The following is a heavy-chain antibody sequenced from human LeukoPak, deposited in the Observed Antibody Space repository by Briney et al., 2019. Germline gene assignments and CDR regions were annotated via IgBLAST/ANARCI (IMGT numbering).Heavy chain of an antibody. CDR1: GYTFTSYY. CDR2: IIPIFGTA. CDR3: ARDRHSSGWYN. D-gene: IGHD6-19*01. V-gene: IGHV1-69*06. Sequence: SVKVSCKASGYTFTSYYMHWVRQAPGQGLEWMGGIIPIFGTANYAQKFQGRVTITADKSTSTAYMELGSLRSEDTAVYYCARDRHSSGWYNWGQGTLVTVSS. J-gene: IGHJ4*02.